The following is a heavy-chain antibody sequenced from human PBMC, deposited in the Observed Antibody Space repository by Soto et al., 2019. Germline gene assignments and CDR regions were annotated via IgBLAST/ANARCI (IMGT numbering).Heavy chain of an antibody. Sequence: EVQLVESGGGLVQPGGSLRLSCAASEFTFSYYWMHWVRQAPGKGLVWVSRINSDGSSTSYADSVKGRFTISRDNXXNTVYLQMNSPRAEDTAVYYCARVLPFPASYYFDYWGQGTLVTVSS. J-gene: IGHJ4*02. CDR1: EFTFSYYW. CDR3: ARVLPFPASYYFDY. D-gene: IGHD2-2*01. V-gene: IGHV3-74*01. CDR2: INSDGSST.